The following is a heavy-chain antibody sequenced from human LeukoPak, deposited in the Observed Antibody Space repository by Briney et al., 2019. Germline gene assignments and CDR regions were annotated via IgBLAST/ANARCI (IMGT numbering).Heavy chain of an antibody. CDR2: ITYSGTT. Sequence: PSETLSLTCTVSGASIETLYWFWIRQPPGKRLEWIGHITYSGTTNYNPSLMSRVTMSMDTSKNQFSLRLSSVTAADTAVYYCARQTTGSFQWLYDYWGQGTLVTVSS. D-gene: IGHD1-14*01. J-gene: IGHJ4*02. V-gene: IGHV4-59*01. CDR3: ARQTTGSFQWLYDY. CDR1: GASIETLY.